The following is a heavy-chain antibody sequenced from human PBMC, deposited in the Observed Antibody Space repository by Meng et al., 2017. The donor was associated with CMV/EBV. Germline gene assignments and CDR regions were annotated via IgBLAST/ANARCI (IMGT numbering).Heavy chain of an antibody. V-gene: IGHV2-5*02. CDR3: ARLYDSSGYYLGYFDY. CDR2: IYWDDDK. J-gene: IGHJ4*02. CDR1: GLSLSTSGWG. Sequence: TWRDSGPTPVNPTQALALASTLSGLSLSTSGWGVGWIRRPPGKALEWLALIYWDDDKRYRPSLKSRLTITKDTSKSQVVLTMTNMNPVDTATYYCARLYDSSGYYLGYFDYWGQGTLVTVSS. D-gene: IGHD3-22*01.